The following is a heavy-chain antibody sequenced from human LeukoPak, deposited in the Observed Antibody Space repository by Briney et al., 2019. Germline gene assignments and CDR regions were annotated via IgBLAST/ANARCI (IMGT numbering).Heavy chain of an antibody. CDR2: IARDGSET. V-gene: IGHV3-7*03. CDR3: AKGGNH. Sequence: PGGSLRLSCAASGMTLSNFWVTWVRQAPGKGLEWVANIARDGSETFYADSVQGRFTISRDNSKNTLYLQMNSLRAEDTAVYYCAKGGNHWGQGTLVTVSS. J-gene: IGHJ5*02. D-gene: IGHD3-10*01. CDR1: GMTLSNFW.